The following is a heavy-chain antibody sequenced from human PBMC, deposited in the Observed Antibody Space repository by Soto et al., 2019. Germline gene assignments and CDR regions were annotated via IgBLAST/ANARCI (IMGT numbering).Heavy chain of an antibody. CDR1: GLTFSDCA. J-gene: IGHJ5*02. CDR3: AKEGTESAGQSWVDP. CDR2: ISAGGDGT. V-gene: IGHV3-23*01. Sequence: EVQLLESGGGLVQPGGSLRLSCAVSGLTFSDCAMYWVRQAPGKGLEWVSSISAGGDGTYYEDSVKGRFTISRDNSRNTLYLQMNSLRAEDTAVYCCAKEGTESAGQSWVDPWGQGTLVTVSS.